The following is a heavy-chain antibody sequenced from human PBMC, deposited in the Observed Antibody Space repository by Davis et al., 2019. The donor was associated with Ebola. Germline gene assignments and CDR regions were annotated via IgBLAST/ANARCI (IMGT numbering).Heavy chain of an antibody. CDR3: ARDGYYYDSSGYSLAFDY. V-gene: IGHV1-3*01. CDR1: GYTFTTYA. J-gene: IGHJ4*02. CDR2: INAGNGNT. D-gene: IGHD3-22*01. Sequence: AASVKVSCKASGYTFTTYAMNWVRQAPGQRLEWMGWINAGNGNTKYSQKFQGRVTITRDTSASTAYMELSSLRSEDTAVYYCARDGYYYDSSGYSLAFDYWGQGTLVTVSS.